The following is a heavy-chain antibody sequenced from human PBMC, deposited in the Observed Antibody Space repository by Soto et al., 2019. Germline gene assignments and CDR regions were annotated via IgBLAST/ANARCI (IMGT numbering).Heavy chain of an antibody. V-gene: IGHV3-66*01. Sequence: EVQLVESGGGLVQPGGSLRLACAASGSTVSSNDMSWVRQAPGKGLEWVSVIYSDGSTYYADSVRGSLTISRDNSKNTLYLQINSLIAEDTAVYYCANQRGCYDRDCDYWGQGTLVTVSS. D-gene: IGHD5-12*01. CDR1: GSTVSSND. J-gene: IGHJ4*02. CDR3: ANQRGCYDRDCDY. CDR2: IYSDGST.